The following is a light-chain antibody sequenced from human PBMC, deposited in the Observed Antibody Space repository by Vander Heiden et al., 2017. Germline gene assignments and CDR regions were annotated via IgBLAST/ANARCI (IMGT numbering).Light chain of an antibody. J-gene: IGLJ2*01. Sequence: QSVLTQPPSVPGAPGQWIIISCTGRSSNIGAGYGVHWYQQLPGTAPKLLIYGNTNRPSGVPDRFSGSKSGTSASLAITGLQAEDEADYYCQSYDSSLSVVFGGGTKLTVL. CDR2: GNT. V-gene: IGLV1-40*01. CDR3: QSYDSSLSVV. CDR1: SSNIGAGYG.